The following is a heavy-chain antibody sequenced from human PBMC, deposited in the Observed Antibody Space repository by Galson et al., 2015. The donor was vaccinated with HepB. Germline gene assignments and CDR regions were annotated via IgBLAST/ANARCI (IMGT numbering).Heavy chain of an antibody. CDR3: ARDLTGYSSTWRRYWFFDL. D-gene: IGHD6-13*01. J-gene: IGHJ2*01. Sequence: SLRLSCAASGFTFSSYSMNWVRQAPGKGLEWVSFISSSSTTIYYAASVTGRFTISRDDAKNSLYLQMNSLRAEDTAVYYCARDLTGYSSTWRRYWFFDLWGRGTLVTVSS. CDR2: ISSSSTTI. V-gene: IGHV3-48*04. CDR1: GFTFSSYS.